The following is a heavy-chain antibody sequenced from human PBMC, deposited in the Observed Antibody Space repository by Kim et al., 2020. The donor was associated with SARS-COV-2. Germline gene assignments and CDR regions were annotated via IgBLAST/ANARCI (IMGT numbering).Heavy chain of an antibody. V-gene: IGHV3-23*01. CDR3: AKGSSKYFIRNGVDV. J-gene: IGHJ6*02. CDR2: VSASVDYA. CDR1: GFTFTNYA. D-gene: IGHD2-2*01. Sequence: GGSLRLSCAASGFTFTNYAMVWVRQAPGKGLEWVSVVSASVDYAYADSVKGRFTISRDNSKNTLYLQMNSLRAEDTAVYYCAKGSSKYFIRNGVDVWGQGTTVTVSS.